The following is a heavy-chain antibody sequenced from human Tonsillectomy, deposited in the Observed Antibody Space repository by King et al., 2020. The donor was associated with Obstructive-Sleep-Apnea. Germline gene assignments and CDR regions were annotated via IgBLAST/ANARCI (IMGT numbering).Heavy chain of an antibody. J-gene: IGHJ4*02. D-gene: IGHD3-3*01. CDR1: GFTFDDYA. CDR2: ISWDGGST. Sequence: VQLVESGGVVVQPGGSLRLSCAASGFTFDDYAMHWVRQAPGKGLEWVSLISWDGGSTYYLDSVRGRFTISRDNSKNSLYLQMNSLRAEDTALYYCAKDIGEGSPNYFDYWDQGTLVTVSS. CDR3: AKDIGEGSPNYFDY. V-gene: IGHV3-43D*03.